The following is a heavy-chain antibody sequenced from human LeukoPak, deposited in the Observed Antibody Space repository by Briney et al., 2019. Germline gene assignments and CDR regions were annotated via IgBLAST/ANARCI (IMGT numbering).Heavy chain of an antibody. D-gene: IGHD2-15*01. CDR1: GYTFTDYY. J-gene: IGHJ4*02. CDR2: VDPEDGET. CDR3: ATWGVVAATVIFDY. V-gene: IGHV1-69-2*01. Sequence: ASVKVSCKVSGYTFTDYYMHWVKQAPGKGLEWMGLVDPEDGETMYAEKFQGRVTITEDTSTDTAYMELSSLRSEDTAVYYCATWGVVAATVIFDYWGQGTLVTVS.